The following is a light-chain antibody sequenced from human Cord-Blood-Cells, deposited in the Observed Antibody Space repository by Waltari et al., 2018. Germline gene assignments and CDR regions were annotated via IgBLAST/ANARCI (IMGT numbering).Light chain of an antibody. CDR2: AAS. J-gene: IGKJ2*03. V-gene: IGKV1-39*01. Sequence: IQMNQSPSSLSASVGDRVTITCRASQRISSYLNWYQQKPGKAPKLLIYAASSLQSGVPSRFSGSGSGTDFTLTISSLQPEDFATYYCQQSYSTPYSFGQGTKLEIK. CDR1: QRISSY. CDR3: QQSYSTPYS.